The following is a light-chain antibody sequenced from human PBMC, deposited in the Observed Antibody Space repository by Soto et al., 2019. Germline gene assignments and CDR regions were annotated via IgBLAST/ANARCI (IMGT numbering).Light chain of an antibody. CDR1: QSISGY. CDR3: QQYYDWPIT. CDR2: DVS. J-gene: IGKJ5*01. V-gene: IGKV3-11*01. Sequence: EIVLTQSPATLSLSPGERATLSCRASQSISGYLAWYPQRPVQAPRLLIYDVSNRAPRIPARLSGSGSGTDFTLTIRSLQSEDFAVYYCQQYYDWPITFGQGTRLEF.